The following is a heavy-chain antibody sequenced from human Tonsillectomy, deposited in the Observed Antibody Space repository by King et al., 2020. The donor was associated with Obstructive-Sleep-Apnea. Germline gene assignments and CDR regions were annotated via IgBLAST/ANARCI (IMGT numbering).Heavy chain of an antibody. CDR1: ASSISSSYY. CDR3: ARSYYDSFSLDY. J-gene: IGHJ4*02. CDR2: IYHSWST. D-gene: IGHD3-22*01. Sequence: VQLQESGPGLVKPSETLSLTCTVSASSISSSYYWGWIRQPPGKGREWFGTIYHSWSTFYNPSLKSRVTISLDTSKNQFSLKLSSVTAADTAVYYCARSYYDSFSLDYWGQGTLVTVSS. V-gene: IGHV4-38-2*02.